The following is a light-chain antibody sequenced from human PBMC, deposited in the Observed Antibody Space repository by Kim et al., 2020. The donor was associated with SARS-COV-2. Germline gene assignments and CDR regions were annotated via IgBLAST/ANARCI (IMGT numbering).Light chain of an antibody. CDR2: DVT. CDR3: CSYAGTYTWV. Sequence: GQSVTISCTGTSSDVGDYDSVSWYQQHPGKAPKVIISDVTKRPSGVPDRFSGSKSGNTASLIISGLQAEDEADYYCCSYAGTYTWVFGGGTKVTVL. J-gene: IGLJ3*02. CDR1: SSDVGDYDS. V-gene: IGLV2-11*03.